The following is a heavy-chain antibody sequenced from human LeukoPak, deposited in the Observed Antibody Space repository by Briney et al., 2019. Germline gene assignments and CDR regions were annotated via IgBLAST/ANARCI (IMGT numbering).Heavy chain of an antibody. CDR3: ARESYYDFWSGYYWGTYYFDY. CDR1: GFTFSSYA. CDR2: ISYDGSNK. V-gene: IGHV3-30-3*01. J-gene: IGHJ4*02. Sequence: PGGSLRLSCAASGFTFSSYAMHWVRQAPGKGLEWVAVISYDGSNKYCADSVKGRFTISRDNSKNTLYLQMNSLRAEDTAVYYCARESYYDFWSGYYWGTYYFDYWGQGTLVTVSS. D-gene: IGHD3-3*01.